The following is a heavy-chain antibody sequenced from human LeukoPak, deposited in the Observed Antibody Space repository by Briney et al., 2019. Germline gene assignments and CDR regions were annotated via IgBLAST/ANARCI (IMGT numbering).Heavy chain of an antibody. CDR2: IYYSGST. CDR3: ARGGPGTSYDY. D-gene: IGHD2-2*01. V-gene: IGHV4-59*01. J-gene: IGHJ4*02. CDR1: GGSISSYY. Sequence: PSETLSLTCTVSGGSISSYYWSWMRQPPGKGLEWIGYIYYSGSTNYNPSLKSRVTISVDTSKNQFSLKLSSVTAADTGVYYCARGGPGTSYDYWGQGTLVTVSS.